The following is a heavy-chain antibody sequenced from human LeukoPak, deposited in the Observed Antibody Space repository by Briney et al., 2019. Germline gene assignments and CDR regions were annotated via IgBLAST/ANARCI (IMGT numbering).Heavy chain of an antibody. CDR2: IYYSGST. CDR3: ARHFFPGDSYYYYYYGMDV. Sequence: SETLSLTCTVSGGSISSYYWSWIRQPPGKGLEWIGYIYYSGSTNCNPSLKSRVTISVDTSKNQFSLKLSSVTAADTAVYYCARHFFPGDSYYYYYYGMDVWGQGTTVTVSS. V-gene: IGHV4-59*08. CDR1: GGSISSYY. J-gene: IGHJ6*02.